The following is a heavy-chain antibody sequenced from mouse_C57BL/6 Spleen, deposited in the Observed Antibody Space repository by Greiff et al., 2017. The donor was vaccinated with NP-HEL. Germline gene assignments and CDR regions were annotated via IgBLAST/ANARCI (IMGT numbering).Heavy chain of an antibody. CDR3: AREGLDAWFAY. D-gene: IGHD2-3*01. CDR2: INPYNGDT. CDR1: GYSFTGYF. Sequence: VHVKQSGPELVKPGDSVTISCKASGYSFTGYFMNWVMQSHGKSLEWIGRINPYNGDTFYNQKFKGKATLTVDKSSSTAHMELRSLTAEDSAVYYCAREGLDAWFAYWGQGTLVTVSA. J-gene: IGHJ3*01. V-gene: IGHV1-20*01.